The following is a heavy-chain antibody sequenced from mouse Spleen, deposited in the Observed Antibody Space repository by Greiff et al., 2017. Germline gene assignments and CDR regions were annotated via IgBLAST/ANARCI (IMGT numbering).Heavy chain of an antibody. Sequence: EVKVVESGGGLVKPGGSLKLSCAASGFTFSSYTMSWVRQTPEKRLEWVATISSGGGNTYYPDSVKGRFTISRDNAKNTLYLQMSSLRSEDTALYYCARRISGYDPAWFAYWGQGTLVTVSA. D-gene: IGHD2-3*01. CDR3: ARRISGYDPAWFAY. V-gene: IGHV5-9*01. J-gene: IGHJ3*01. CDR1: GFTFSSYT. CDR2: ISSGGGNT.